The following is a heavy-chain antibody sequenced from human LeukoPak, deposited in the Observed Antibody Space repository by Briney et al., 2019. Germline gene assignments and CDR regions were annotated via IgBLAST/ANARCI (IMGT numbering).Heavy chain of an antibody. V-gene: IGHV1-46*01. Sequence: ASVKVSCKASGYTFTSYYMHWVRQAPGQGLEWMGIINPSGGSTSYAQKFQGRVTMTRNTSISTAYMELSSLRSEDTAVYYCARGLYTMIRGVIIYWGQGTLLTVSS. CDR3: ARGLYTMIRGVIIY. CDR2: INPSGGST. CDR1: GYTFTSYY. J-gene: IGHJ4*02. D-gene: IGHD3-10*01.